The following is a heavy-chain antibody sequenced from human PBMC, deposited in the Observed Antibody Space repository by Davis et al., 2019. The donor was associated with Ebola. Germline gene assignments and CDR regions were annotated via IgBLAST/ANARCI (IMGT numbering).Heavy chain of an antibody. CDR2: ISGSGGST. CDR1: GFTFGDYA. J-gene: IGHJ4*02. D-gene: IGHD4-17*01. V-gene: IGHV3-23*01. CDR3: AKEHDYGDRRDY. Sequence: PGGSLRLSCTASGFTFGDYAMIWFRQAPGKGLEWVSAISGSGGSTYYADSVKGRFTISRDNSKNTLYLQMNSLRAEDTAVYYCAKEHDYGDRRDYWGQGTLVTVSS.